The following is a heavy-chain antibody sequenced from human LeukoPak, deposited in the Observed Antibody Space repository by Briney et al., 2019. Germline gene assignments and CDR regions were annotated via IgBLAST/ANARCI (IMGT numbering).Heavy chain of an antibody. CDR3: ARDPYSGNYGSYYYYYMDV. CDR1: GFTFNNYN. CDR2: ITSSGTYT. D-gene: IGHD3-22*01. Sequence: GGSLRLSCAASGFTFNNYNMNWVRQAPGKALEWVSSITSSGTYTFYADSVKGRFTISRDNAKNSLYLQINSLGPKDTAVYFCARDPYSGNYGSYYYYYMDVWGKGTTVTVSS. V-gene: IGHV3-21*01. J-gene: IGHJ6*03.